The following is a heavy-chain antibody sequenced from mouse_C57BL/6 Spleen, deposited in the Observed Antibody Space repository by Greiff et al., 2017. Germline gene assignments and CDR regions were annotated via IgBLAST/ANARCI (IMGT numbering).Heavy chain of an antibody. CDR1: GFTFSDYG. CDR2: ISSGSSTI. Sequence: DVKLVESGGGLVKPGGSLKLSCAASGFTFSDYGMHWVRQAPEKGLEWVAYISSGSSTIYYADTVKGRFTISRDNAKNTQFLQMTSLRSEDTAMYYCSRRGTTVVGPYYYAMDYWGQGTSVTVSS. CDR3: SRRGTTVVGPYYYAMDY. J-gene: IGHJ4*01. V-gene: IGHV5-17*01. D-gene: IGHD1-1*01.